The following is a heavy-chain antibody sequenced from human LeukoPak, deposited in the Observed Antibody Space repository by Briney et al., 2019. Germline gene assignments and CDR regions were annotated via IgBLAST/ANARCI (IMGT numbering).Heavy chain of an antibody. J-gene: IGHJ4*02. CDR3: AKHPFDY. CDR1: GFTFSSYG. Sequence: PGGSLRLSCAASGFTFSSYGMHWVRQAPGKGLEWVAVISYDGSNKYYADSVKGRFTISRDNSKNTLYLQMNSLRAEDTAGYYWAKHPFDYWGQGTLVTVSS. CDR2: ISYDGSNK. V-gene: IGHV3-30*18.